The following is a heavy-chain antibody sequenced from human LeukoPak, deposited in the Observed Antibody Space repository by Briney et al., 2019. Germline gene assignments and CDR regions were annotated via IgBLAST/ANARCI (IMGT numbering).Heavy chain of an antibody. CDR3: ARERGDNWNVGP. V-gene: IGHV4-38-2*02. J-gene: IGHJ5*02. Sequence: SETLSLTCTVSGYSISSGYYWGWIRQPPGKGLEWIGTIYHSGSTYFNPSLKSRVAISVDTSKNQFSLKLSSVTAADTAVYYCARERGDNWNVGPWGQGTLVTVSS. CDR1: GYSISSGYY. CDR2: IYHSGST. D-gene: IGHD1-20*01.